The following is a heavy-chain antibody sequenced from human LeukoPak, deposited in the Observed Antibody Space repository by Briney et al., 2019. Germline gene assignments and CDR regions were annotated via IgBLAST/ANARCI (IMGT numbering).Heavy chain of an antibody. V-gene: IGHV4-4*07. CDR1: GGSISSYY. CDR3: ARGFGDFWSGYYFDY. J-gene: IGHJ4*02. D-gene: IGHD3-3*01. Sequence: PSETLSLTCTVSGGSISSYYWSWIRQPAGKGLEWIGRIYTSGSTNYNPSLKSRVTMSVDTPKNQFSLKLSSVTAADTAVYYCARGFGDFWSGYYFDYWGQGTLVTVSS. CDR2: IYTSGST.